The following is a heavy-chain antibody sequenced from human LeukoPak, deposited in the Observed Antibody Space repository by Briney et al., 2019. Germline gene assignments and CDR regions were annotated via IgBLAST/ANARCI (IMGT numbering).Heavy chain of an antibody. V-gene: IGHV1-69*05. CDR1: GGTFSSYA. D-gene: IGHD3-22*01. Sequence: ASVKVSCKASGGTFSSYAISWVRQAPGQGLEWMGRIIPIFGTANYAQKLQGRVTMTTDTSTSTAYMELRSLRSDDTAVYYCARDYYDSSGFMGYWGQGTLVTVSS. J-gene: IGHJ4*02. CDR3: ARDYYDSSGFMGY. CDR2: IIPIFGTA.